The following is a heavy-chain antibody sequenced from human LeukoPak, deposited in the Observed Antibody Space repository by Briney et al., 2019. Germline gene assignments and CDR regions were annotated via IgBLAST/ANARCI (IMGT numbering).Heavy chain of an antibody. V-gene: IGHV1-18*04. CDR3: ARAIVAVAGIDY. CDR1: GYSFIRYG. Sequence: GASVDVYCKSSGYSFIRYGISWVRQASGQGREWMGWISAYNGDTNYAQKLQGRVTMTTDTSTSTAYMELRSLRSDDTAVYYCARAIVAVAGIDYWGQGTLVTVSS. CDR2: ISAYNGDT. J-gene: IGHJ4*02. D-gene: IGHD6-19*01.